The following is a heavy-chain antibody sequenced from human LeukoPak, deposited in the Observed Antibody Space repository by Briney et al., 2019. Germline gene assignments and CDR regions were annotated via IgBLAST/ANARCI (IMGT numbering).Heavy chain of an antibody. Sequence: SVKVSCKASGYTFTGYYMHWVRQAPGQGLEWMGRINPNRGGTNYAQKFQGRVTMTRDTSISTAYMELSRLRSDDTAVYYCARDSARYCTNGVCQPWGQGTLVTAPS. CDR2: INPNRGGT. D-gene: IGHD2-8*01. J-gene: IGHJ5*02. V-gene: IGHV1-2*06. CDR1: GYTFTGYY. CDR3: ARDSARYCTNGVCQP.